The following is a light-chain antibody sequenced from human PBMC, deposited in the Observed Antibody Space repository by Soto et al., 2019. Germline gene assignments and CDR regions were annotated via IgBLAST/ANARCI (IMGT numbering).Light chain of an antibody. V-gene: IGKV3-15*01. CDR2: GAS. CDR1: QSISDT. J-gene: IGKJ1*01. CDR3: QQYDNWPWT. Sequence: EIVMTQSPATLSVSPGGRATLSCRASQSISDTLAWYQQKPGQAPRLLIYGASRMATGFPARFSGSGSGTDFTLTISSLQSEDCAVYYCQQYDNWPWTFGQGTKVEI.